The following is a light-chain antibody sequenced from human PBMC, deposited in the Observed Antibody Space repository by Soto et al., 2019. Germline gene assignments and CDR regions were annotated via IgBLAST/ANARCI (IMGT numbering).Light chain of an antibody. CDR2: SNN. Sequence: QSVLTQPPSASGTPGQRVTISCSGSSSNIGSNVVNWFQQLPGTAPKLRIYSNNQRPSGVPDRISGSKSGTSASLAISGLQSEDEADYYCATWDDSLNGYVFGTGTKLTVL. CDR1: SSNIGSNV. V-gene: IGLV1-44*01. CDR3: ATWDDSLNGYV. J-gene: IGLJ1*01.